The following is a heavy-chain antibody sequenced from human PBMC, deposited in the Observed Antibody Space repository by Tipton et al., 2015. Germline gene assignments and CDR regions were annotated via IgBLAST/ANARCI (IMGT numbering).Heavy chain of an antibody. D-gene: IGHD6-19*01. CDR1: GGSISNTYY. CDR3: ARRVAVADTADY. Sequence: TLSLTCTVSGGSISNTYYWGWIRQPPGKGLEWIGSIYYSGKTYYNPSLKSRVTISVDTAKNHFSLKLSSVTAADTAVYYCARRVAVADTADYWGQGTLVTVSS. J-gene: IGHJ4*02. V-gene: IGHV4-39*02. CDR2: IYYSGKT.